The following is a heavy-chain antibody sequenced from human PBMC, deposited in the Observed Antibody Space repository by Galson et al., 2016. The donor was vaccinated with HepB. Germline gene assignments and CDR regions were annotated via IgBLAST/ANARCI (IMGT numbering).Heavy chain of an antibody. J-gene: IGHJ4*02. Sequence: SLRLSCAASGFTLSDFYMSWIRQAPGKGPEWVSYISGSGSDIYYSDSVKGRLTISRDNADKSLFLQMHSLRADDTAVYYCARALGMAQNWGQGTLVTVSS. V-gene: IGHV3-11*04. D-gene: IGHD3-16*01. CDR1: GFTLSDFY. CDR3: ARALGMAQN. CDR2: ISGSGSDI.